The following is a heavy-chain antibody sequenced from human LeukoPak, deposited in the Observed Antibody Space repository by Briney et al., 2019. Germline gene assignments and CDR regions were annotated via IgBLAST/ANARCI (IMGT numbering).Heavy chain of an antibody. D-gene: IGHD3-10*01. J-gene: IGHJ4*02. Sequence: RAGGSLRLSCAASGFTFSSYWMSWVRQAPGKGLEWVANIKQDGSEKYYVDSVKGRFTISRDNAKNSLYLQMNSLRAEDTAVYYCARDLYGSGSSPPDYWGQGTLVTVSS. CDR2: IKQDGSEK. CDR3: ARDLYGSGSSPPDY. CDR1: GFTFSSYW. V-gene: IGHV3-7*01.